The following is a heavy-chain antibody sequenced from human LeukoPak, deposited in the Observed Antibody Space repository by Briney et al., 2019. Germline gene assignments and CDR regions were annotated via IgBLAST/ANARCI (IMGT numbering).Heavy chain of an antibody. D-gene: IGHD3-10*01. Sequence: PGGSLRLSCAASGFTFSDSYMSWIRQAPGKGLEWVSYISSSGSTIYYADSVKGRFTISRDNAKNSLYLQMNSLRAEGTAVYYCARRSRGSGTYYSPDEDYWGQGTLVTVSS. J-gene: IGHJ4*02. CDR2: ISSSGSTI. CDR3: ARRSRGSGTYYSPDEDY. V-gene: IGHV3-11*01. CDR1: GFTFSDSY.